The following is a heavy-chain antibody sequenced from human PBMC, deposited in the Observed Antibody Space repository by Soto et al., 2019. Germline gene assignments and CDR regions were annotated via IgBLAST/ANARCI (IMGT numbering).Heavy chain of an antibody. Sequence: PGESLKISCQGSGYSFTSYWIGWVRQRPGKGLEWMGRINPSDSYTTYSPSFQGHVTISTDKSFSTAYLQWSGLKASDTAMYYCARLGYCTGTSCYTFDSWGQGILVTVSS. D-gene: IGHD2-2*02. CDR1: GYSFTSYW. CDR2: INPSDSYT. J-gene: IGHJ4*02. CDR3: ARLGYCTGTSCYTFDS. V-gene: IGHV5-10-1*01.